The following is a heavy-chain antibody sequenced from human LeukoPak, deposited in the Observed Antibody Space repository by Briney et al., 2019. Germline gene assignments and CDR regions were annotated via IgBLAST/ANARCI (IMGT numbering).Heavy chain of an antibody. CDR2: LSGSGGGT. CDR1: GITLSNYG. V-gene: IGHV3-23*01. D-gene: IGHD3-10*01. Sequence: GGSLRLSCAVSGITLSNYGMSWVRQAPGKGLEWVAGLSGSGGGTNYADSVKGRFTISRDNAKNTLYLQMDSLRAEDTAVYFCAKRGVVIRVILVGFHKEAYYFDSWGQGALVTVSS. J-gene: IGHJ4*02. CDR3: AKRGVVIRVILVGFHKEAYYFDS.